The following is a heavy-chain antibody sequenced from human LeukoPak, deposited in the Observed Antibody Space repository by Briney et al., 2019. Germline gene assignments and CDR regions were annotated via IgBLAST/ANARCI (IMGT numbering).Heavy chain of an antibody. J-gene: IGHJ4*02. CDR3: ARVDREGGVAVAGNGFGILDY. D-gene: IGHD6-19*01. V-gene: IGHV1-2*02. Sequence: ASVKVSRKASGYIFTGYFIHWVRQAPGQGLQWMGWINPNSGGTSSAQEFQGRVTMTRDTSISTVYMEFTSLRSDDTAVYYCARVDREGGVAVAGNGFGILDYWGQGTLVTVSS. CDR1: GYIFTGYF. CDR2: INPNSGGT.